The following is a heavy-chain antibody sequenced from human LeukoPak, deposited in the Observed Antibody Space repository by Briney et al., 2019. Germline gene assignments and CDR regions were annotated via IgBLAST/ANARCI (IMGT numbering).Heavy chain of an antibody. CDR3: ARHAGGIAAAGTRPFDY. D-gene: IGHD6-13*01. Sequence: SETLSLTCTVSGASFSSNTYYWGWIRQPPGKGLEWIGSIYYSGSTYYNPSLKSRVTMSVDTSKNQFSLKLNSVTAADTAVYYCARHAGGIAAAGTRPFDYWGQGTLVTVYS. CDR1: GASFSSNTYY. V-gene: IGHV4-39*01. CDR2: IYYSGST. J-gene: IGHJ4*02.